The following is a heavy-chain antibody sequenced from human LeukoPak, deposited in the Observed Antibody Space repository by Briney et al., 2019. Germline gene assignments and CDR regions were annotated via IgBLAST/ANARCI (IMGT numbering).Heavy chain of an antibody. CDR3: ARGIWFGELSFFDY. V-gene: IGHV4-39*07. CDR1: GGSIISSSYY. J-gene: IGHJ4*02. CDR2: IYYSGST. Sequence: PSETLFLTCTVSGGSIISSSYYWGWIRQPPGKGLEWIGSIYYSGSTYYNPSLKSRVTISVDTSKNQFSLKLSSVTAADTAVYYCARGIWFGELSFFDYWGQGTLVTVSS. D-gene: IGHD3-10*01.